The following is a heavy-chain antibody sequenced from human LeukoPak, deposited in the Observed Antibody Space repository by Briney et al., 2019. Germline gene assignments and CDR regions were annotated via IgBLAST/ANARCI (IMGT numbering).Heavy chain of an antibody. J-gene: IGHJ4*02. V-gene: IGHV3-30*18. CDR2: ISYDGSNK. D-gene: IGHD3-10*01. Sequence: PGGSLRLSCAASGFIFSSYGMHWVRQTPGKGLEWVAVISYDGSNKYYADSVKGRFTISRDNSKNTLYLQMNSLRAEDTAVYYCAKVPVGVDPSGYWGQGTLVTVSS. CDR1: GFIFSSYG. CDR3: AKVPVGVDPSGY.